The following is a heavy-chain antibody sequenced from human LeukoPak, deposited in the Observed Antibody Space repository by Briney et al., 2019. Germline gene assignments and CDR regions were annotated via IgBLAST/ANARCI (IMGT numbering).Heavy chain of an antibody. V-gene: IGHV3-30*02. Sequence: GGSPRLSCAASGFTFSSDGMHWARQAPGKGLEWVAFIRYDGSNRYYADSVKGRFTISRDNSKNTLYLQMNSLRDEDTAVYYCAKDTMPPKAGFDPWGQGTLVTVSS. D-gene: IGHD2-2*01. J-gene: IGHJ5*02. CDR1: GFTFSSDG. CDR2: IRYDGSNR. CDR3: AKDTMPPKAGFDP.